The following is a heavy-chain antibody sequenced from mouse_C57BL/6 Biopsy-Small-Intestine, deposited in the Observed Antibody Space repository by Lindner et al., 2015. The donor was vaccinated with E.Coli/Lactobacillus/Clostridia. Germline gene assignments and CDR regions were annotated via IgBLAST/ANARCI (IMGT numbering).Heavy chain of an antibody. CDR3: ARAPTQGRGQYSMDV. Sequence: SVKVSCKASRNTFDTYSISWVRQAPGHGLEWMGRITPILNAADYADSFQGRVTITADKSTNTAYMELSSLSSEDTAMYYCARAPTQGRGQYSMDVWGQGTTVIVSS. CDR1: RNTFDTYS. D-gene: IGHD2-10*02. V-gene: IGHV1-74*01. J-gene: IGHJ1*01. CDR2: ITPILNAA.